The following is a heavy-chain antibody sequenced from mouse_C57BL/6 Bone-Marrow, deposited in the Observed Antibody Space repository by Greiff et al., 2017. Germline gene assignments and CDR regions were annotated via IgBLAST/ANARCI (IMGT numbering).Heavy chain of an antibody. CDR1: GYTFTSYW. D-gene: IGHD1-1*01. V-gene: IGHV1-55*01. Sequence: VQLQQSGPELVRPGVSVKISCKGSGYTFTSYWITWVKQRPGQGLEWIGDIYPGSGSTNYNEKFKSKATLTVDTSSSTAYMQLSSLTSEDSAVYYCARWYYYGSSYYAMDYWGQGTSVTVSS. CDR3: ARWYYYGSSYYAMDY. CDR2: IYPGSGST. J-gene: IGHJ4*01.